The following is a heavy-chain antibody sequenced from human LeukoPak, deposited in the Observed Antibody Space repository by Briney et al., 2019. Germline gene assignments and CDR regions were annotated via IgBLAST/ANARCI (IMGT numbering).Heavy chain of an antibody. V-gene: IGHV1-18*01. Sequence: ASVKVSCKASGYTFTDYDLIWVRQAPGQGLEWMGWISGYNGNTNYAQKFQGRVTMTTDTSTSTAYMELRSLRSDDTAVYYCARTSHESVLYWSDPWGQGTLVNVSS. CDR2: ISGYNGNT. CDR1: GYTFTDYD. CDR3: ARTSHESVLYWSDP. J-gene: IGHJ5*02. D-gene: IGHD3-16*01.